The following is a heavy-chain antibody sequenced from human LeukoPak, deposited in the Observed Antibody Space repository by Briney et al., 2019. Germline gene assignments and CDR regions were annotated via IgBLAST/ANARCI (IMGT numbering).Heavy chain of an antibody. CDR1: GFTFSSYW. J-gene: IGHJ4*02. D-gene: IGHD5-18*01. V-gene: IGHV3-74*01. CDR2: INSDGSST. Sequence: GGTLRLSRAASGFTFSSYWMYWVRQAPGKGLVWVSRINSDGSSTSYADSVKGRFTISRDNAKNTLYLQMNSLRAEDTAVYYCILDFGLWSQRYYFDYWGQGTLVTVSS. CDR3: ILDFGLWSQRYYFDY.